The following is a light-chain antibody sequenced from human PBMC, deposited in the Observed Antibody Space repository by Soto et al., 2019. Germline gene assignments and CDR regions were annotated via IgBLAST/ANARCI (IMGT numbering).Light chain of an antibody. J-gene: IGLJ1*01. CDR1: SSDFGGYDY. CDR3: CSFAGGDKFYV. Sequence: QSVLTQPPSASGSPGQSVTISCTGTSSDFGGYDYVSWYQQHPGKAPKLIIYEVNKRPSGIPDRFSASKSGNTASLTVSGLQAEDEADYYCCSFAGGDKFYVFGTGTKLTVL. CDR2: EVN. V-gene: IGLV2-8*01.